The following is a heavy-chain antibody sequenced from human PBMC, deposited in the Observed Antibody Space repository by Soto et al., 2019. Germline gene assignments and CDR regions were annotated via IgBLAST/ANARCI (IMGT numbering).Heavy chain of an antibody. V-gene: IGHV3-33*06. CDR2: IWYDGSNK. J-gene: IGHJ4*02. Sequence: TGGSLRLSCEASGFIFSSYGMHWVRQAPGKGLEWVAVIWYDGSNKNYADSVKGRFTITRDNSKNTLYLQMNSLRAEDTAVYYCAKVHRFAGDGDYWGQGTLVTVSS. D-gene: IGHD2-21*02. CDR3: AKVHRFAGDGDY. CDR1: GFIFSSYG.